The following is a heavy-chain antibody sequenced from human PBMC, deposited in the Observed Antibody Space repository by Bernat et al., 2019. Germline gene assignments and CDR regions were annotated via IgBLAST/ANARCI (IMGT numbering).Heavy chain of an antibody. D-gene: IGHD3-10*01. Sequence: QVQLVQSGAEVKKPGASVKVSCKASGYTFTSYAMHWVRQAPRQRLEWMGWINAGNGNTKYSQKFQGRVTITRDTSASTAYMELSSLRSEDTAVYYCARTWFGLNWFDPWGQGTLVTVSS. CDR1: GYTFTSYA. V-gene: IGHV1-3*01. J-gene: IGHJ5*02. CDR3: ARTWFGLNWFDP. CDR2: INAGNGNT.